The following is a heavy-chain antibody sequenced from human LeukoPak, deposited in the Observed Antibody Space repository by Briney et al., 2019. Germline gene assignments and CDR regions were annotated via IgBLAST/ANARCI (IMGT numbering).Heavy chain of an antibody. D-gene: IGHD2-2*01. CDR1: GGSISSYY. CDR3: ARQSYCSSTSCSYYFDY. V-gene: IGHV4-59*08. CDR2: IYYSGST. Sequence: SETLSLTCTVSGGSISSYYWSWIRQPPGKGLEWIGYIYYSGSTNYNPSLKSRVTISVDTSKNQFSLKLSSVTAADTAVYYCARQSYCSSTSCSYYFDYWGQGTLVTVSS. J-gene: IGHJ4*02.